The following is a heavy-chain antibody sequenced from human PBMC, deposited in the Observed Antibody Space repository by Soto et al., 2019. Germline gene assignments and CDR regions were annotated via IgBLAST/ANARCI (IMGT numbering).Heavy chain of an antibody. Sequence: QLQLQESGPGLVKPSETLSLTCTVSGGSISSSSYYWGWIRQPPGKGLEWIGSIYYSGSTYYNPSLKSRVTISVDTSKNQFSLKLSSVTAADTAVYYCAGDSSGYHPVGYWGQGTLVTVSS. D-gene: IGHD3-22*01. CDR3: AGDSSGYHPVGY. V-gene: IGHV4-39*01. CDR2: IYYSGST. CDR1: GGSISSSSYY. J-gene: IGHJ4*02.